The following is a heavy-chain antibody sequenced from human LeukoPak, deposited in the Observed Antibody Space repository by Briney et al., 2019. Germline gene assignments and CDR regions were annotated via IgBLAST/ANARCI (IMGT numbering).Heavy chain of an antibody. D-gene: IGHD3-22*01. CDR3: TRVTYYYDNSGYFHFDS. CDR2: IRRKAHGGTT. CDR1: GFTFGDYA. V-gene: IGHV3-49*04. Sequence: SGRSLRLSCTTSGFTFGDYAMSWVRQAPGKGLEWVSFIRRKAHGGTTEYAASVKGRFSSSRDDSESIAYLQMNSLKTEDTAVYFCTRVTYYYDNSGYFHFDSWGQGSLVTVSS. J-gene: IGHJ4*02.